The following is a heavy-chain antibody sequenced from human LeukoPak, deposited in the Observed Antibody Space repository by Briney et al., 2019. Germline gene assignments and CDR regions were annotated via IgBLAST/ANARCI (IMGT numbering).Heavy chain of an antibody. CDR1: GDSISHYY. V-gene: IGHV4-59*01. CDR3: ARGAPPQN. Sequence: IPSETLSLTCTVSGDSISHYYWSWIRQPPGKGLEWIGYIYYTGSASYNPSLKSRVTFLVDTSKNQFSLTLNSVTAADTAVYYCARGAPPQNWGQGALVTVSS. CDR2: IYYTGSA. J-gene: IGHJ4*02.